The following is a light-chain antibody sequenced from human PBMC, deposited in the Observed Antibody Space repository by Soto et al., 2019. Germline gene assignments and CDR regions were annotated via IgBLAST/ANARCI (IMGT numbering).Light chain of an antibody. CDR3: QQYGSSPYT. V-gene: IGKV3-20*01. Sequence: EIVLTQSPGTLSLSPGERATLSCRASQSVSSSYLAWYQQKAGQAPRLLLYGASSMATGIPDRFSGSGSGTDFTLTISRLEPEDFAVYYCQQYGSSPYTFGQGTKLEI. CDR2: GAS. J-gene: IGKJ2*01. CDR1: QSVSSSY.